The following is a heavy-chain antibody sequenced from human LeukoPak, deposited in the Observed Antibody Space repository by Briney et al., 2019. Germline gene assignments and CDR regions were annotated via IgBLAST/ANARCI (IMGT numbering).Heavy chain of an antibody. Sequence: GGSLRLSCAASGFTFSDYYMSWIRQAPGKGLEWVSYISSSGSTIYYADSVKGRFTISRDNAKNSLYLQMNSLRAEDAAVYYCASPGKGGYRYPLDYWGQGTLVTVSS. J-gene: IGHJ4*02. V-gene: IGHV3-11*01. CDR2: ISSSGSTI. CDR3: ASPGKGGYRYPLDY. D-gene: IGHD5-12*01. CDR1: GFTFSDYY.